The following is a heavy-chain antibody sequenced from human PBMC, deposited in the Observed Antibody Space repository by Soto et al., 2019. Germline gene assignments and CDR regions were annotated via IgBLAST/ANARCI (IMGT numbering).Heavy chain of an antibody. CDR1: GFTVSSNY. J-gene: IGHJ6*03. Sequence: GSLRLSCAASGFTVSSNYMSWVRQAPGKGLEWVSVIYSGGSTYYADSVKGRFTISRDNSKNTLYLQMNSLRAEDTAVYYCARDGATIFGVVTPYYYYMDVWGKGTTVTVSS. D-gene: IGHD3-3*01. V-gene: IGHV3-66*01. CDR2: IYSGGST. CDR3: ARDGATIFGVVTPYYYYMDV.